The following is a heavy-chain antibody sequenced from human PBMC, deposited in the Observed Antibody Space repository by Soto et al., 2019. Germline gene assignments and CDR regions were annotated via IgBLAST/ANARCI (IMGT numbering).Heavy chain of an antibody. J-gene: IGHJ2*01. Sequence: QVQLQQWGAGLLKPSETLSLTCAVYGGSFSGYYWSWIRQPPGKGLEWVGEIHHSGSIIYNPSLESRFTISAETSKNQFSLNLSSVTAADTAVYYCARHGGRYFDLWGRGTLVTVSS. CDR3: ARHGGRYFDL. CDR2: IHHSGSI. CDR1: GGSFSGYY. D-gene: IGHD1-26*01. V-gene: IGHV4-34*01.